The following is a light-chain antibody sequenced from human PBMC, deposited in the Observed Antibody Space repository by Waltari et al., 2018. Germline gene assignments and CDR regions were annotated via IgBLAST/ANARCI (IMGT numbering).Light chain of an antibody. CDR2: DVS. CDR3: SSQSSDNVVL. J-gene: IGLJ2*01. CDR1: SSDVGGYNS. Sequence: QSALTQPASVSGSPGQSITISCTGTSSDVGGYNSVSWYQDHPGQAPKVIIYDVSDRPSGISARFPGSKSGNTASLTISGLQAEDEADYYCSSQSSDNVVLFGGGTKLTVL. V-gene: IGLV2-14*03.